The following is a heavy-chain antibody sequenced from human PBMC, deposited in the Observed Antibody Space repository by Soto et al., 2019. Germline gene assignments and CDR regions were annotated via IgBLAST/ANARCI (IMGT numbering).Heavy chain of an antibody. CDR1: GGSISSSSYY. CDR2: IYYSGSA. J-gene: IGHJ4*02. V-gene: IGHV4-39*01. CDR3: ARRQMAARIFDY. D-gene: IGHD6-6*01. Sequence: PSETLSLTCTVSGGSISSSSYYWGWIRQPPGKGLEWIGSIYYSGSAYYNPSLKSRVTISVDTSKNQFSLKLSSVTAADTAVYYCARRQMAARIFDYWGQGTLVTVSS.